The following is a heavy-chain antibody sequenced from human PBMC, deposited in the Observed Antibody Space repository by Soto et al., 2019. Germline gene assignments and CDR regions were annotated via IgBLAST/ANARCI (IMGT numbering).Heavy chain of an antibody. CDR2: IYNDGTT. Sequence: GGSLRLSCTAYGLGVRNNYMSWVRQAPGMGLEWVSVIYNDGTTYYADSVKGRFTLSRDTSKNTLSLQMDSLRAEDTAVYYCVRPLPSGRNYGMDVWGQGTTVTVSS. CDR1: GLGVRNNY. J-gene: IGHJ6*02. V-gene: IGHV3-53*01. CDR3: VRPLPSGRNYGMDV. D-gene: IGHD3-10*01.